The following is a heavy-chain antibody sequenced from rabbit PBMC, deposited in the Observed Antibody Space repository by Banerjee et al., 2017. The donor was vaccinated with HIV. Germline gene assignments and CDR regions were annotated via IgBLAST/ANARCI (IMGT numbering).Heavy chain of an antibody. D-gene: IGHD2-1*01. Sequence: AKGRFTISRTSSTTVDLKMTSLTAADTATYFCARESLYIDGGDFDLWGPGTLVTVS. J-gene: IGHJ6*01. V-gene: IGHV1S40*01. CDR3: ARESLYIDGGDFDL.